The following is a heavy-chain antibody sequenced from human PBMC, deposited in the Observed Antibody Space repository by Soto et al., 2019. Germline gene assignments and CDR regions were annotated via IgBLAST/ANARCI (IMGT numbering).Heavy chain of an antibody. CDR3: ARDQFDSYGPKGGLDY. J-gene: IGHJ4*02. Sequence: ASVKVACKASCYTFTSYGISWVRQATGQGLEWMGWISAYNGNTNYAQKLQGRVTMTTDTSTSTAYMELRSLRSDDTAVYYCARDQFDSYGPKGGLDYWGQGTLVTVSS. CDR2: ISAYNGNT. D-gene: IGHD5-18*01. V-gene: IGHV1-18*01. CDR1: CYTFTSYG.